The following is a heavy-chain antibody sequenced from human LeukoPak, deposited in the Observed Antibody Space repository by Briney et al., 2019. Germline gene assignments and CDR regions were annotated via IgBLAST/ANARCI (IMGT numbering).Heavy chain of an antibody. CDR3: ARGGSSLPFDY. Sequence: AASVKVSCKASGYPFSDYYLHWVRQAPGQGLEWMGIINPSGGSTSYARKYQDRVTMTRDTSTSMVYMNLSSLKSEDTAVYYCARGGSSLPFDYWGQGTLVTVSS. D-gene: IGHD2-15*01. J-gene: IGHJ4*02. V-gene: IGHV1-46*01. CDR2: INPSGGST. CDR1: GYPFSDYY.